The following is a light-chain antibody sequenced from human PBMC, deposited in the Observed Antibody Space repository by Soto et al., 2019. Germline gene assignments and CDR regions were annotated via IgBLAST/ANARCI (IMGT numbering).Light chain of an antibody. Sequence: QSVLTQPASVSGSPGQSITISCTGTSGDVGGYNYVSWYQQHPGKAPKLMIYEVSNRPSGVSNRFSGSKSGNTASLTISGHQAEDEADYYCNSYTSSSTYVFGTGTKLTVL. CDR1: SGDVGGYNY. CDR2: EVS. J-gene: IGLJ1*01. CDR3: NSYTSSSTYV. V-gene: IGLV2-14*01.